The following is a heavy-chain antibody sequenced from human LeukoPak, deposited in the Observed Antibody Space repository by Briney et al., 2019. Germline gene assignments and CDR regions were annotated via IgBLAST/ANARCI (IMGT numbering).Heavy chain of an antibody. D-gene: IGHD2-21*02. CDR3: AKGHYPDVSCGGDCYYSY. Sequence: PGGSLRLSCAASGFTFSSYSMNWVRQAPGKGLEWVSSISSSSSYIYYADSVKGRFTISRDNAKNSLYLQMNSLRAEDTAVYYCAKGHYPDVSCGGDCYYSYWGQGTLVTVSS. CDR1: GFTFSSYS. CDR2: ISSSSSYI. V-gene: IGHV3-21*04. J-gene: IGHJ4*02.